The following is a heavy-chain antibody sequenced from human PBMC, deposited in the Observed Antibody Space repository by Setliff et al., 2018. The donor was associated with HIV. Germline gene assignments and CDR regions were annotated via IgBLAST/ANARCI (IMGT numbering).Heavy chain of an antibody. CDR3: ARPRIEGGRLVDY. CDR1: GYTFTSFG. D-gene: IGHD6-19*01. CDR2: ISAYNGNT. Sequence: ASVKVSCKASGYTFTSFGISWVRQAPGQGLEWMGRISAYNGNTDHAQRLQGRVTMTTDTSTRTAYMELRSLRSDDTAVYYCARPRIEGGRLVDYWGQGTLVTVSS. J-gene: IGHJ4*02. V-gene: IGHV1-18*01.